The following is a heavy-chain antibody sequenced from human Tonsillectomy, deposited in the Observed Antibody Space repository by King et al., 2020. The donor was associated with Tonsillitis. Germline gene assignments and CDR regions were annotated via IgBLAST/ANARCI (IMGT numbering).Heavy chain of an antibody. CDR2: IKREAEGGTT. D-gene: IGHD3-22*01. J-gene: IGHJ4*02. V-gene: IGHV3-15*01. CDR1: GLTFSYAW. Sequence: VQLVESGGGLVKPGGSLRLSCAVSGLTFSYAWMNWVRQAPGKGLEWIGRIKREAEGGTTYYSAAVKGRFSMSRDDSKNKVFLEMKYLKTEDSAVYYCTQADYDSSSGYKYYWGQGTHVTVFS. CDR3: TQADYDSSSGYKYY.